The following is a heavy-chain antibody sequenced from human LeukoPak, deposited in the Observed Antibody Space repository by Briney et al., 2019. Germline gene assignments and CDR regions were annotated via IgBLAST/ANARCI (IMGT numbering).Heavy chain of an antibody. Sequence: PSETLSLTCAVHGGSLSYYYWNWIRQPPGKGLEWIGEINHRGRTSFNPSLNSRLTISVDTSKNQISLKLTSVSAADTAVYYCAKIEGGGGYNWEVPGWFDPWGQGTLVTVSS. J-gene: IGHJ5*02. CDR1: GGSLSYYY. V-gene: IGHV4-34*01. D-gene: IGHD5-24*01. CDR3: AKIEGGGGYNWEVPGWFDP. CDR2: INHRGRT.